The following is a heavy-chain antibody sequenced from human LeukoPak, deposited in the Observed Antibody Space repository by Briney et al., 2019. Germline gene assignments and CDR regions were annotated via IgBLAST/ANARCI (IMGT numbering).Heavy chain of an antibody. CDR2: ISWNSGSI. CDR3: AKDISVGGTISFNGEDH. D-gene: IGHD2-8*01. J-gene: IGHJ4*02. V-gene: IGHV3-9*01. CDR1: GFTFDDYA. Sequence: GRSLRLSCAASGFTFDDYAMHWVRQAPGKGLEWVSGISWNSGSIGYADSVKGRFTISRDNAKNSLYLQMNSLRAEDTALYYCAKDISVGGTISFNGEDHWGQGTLVTVSS.